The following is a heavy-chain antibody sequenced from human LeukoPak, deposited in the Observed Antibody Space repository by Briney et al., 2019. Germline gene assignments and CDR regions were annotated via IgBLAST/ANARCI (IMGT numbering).Heavy chain of an antibody. CDR2: IASDGSST. J-gene: IGHJ4*02. Sequence: GGSLRLSCAASGFTFSSYWMNWVRQAPGKGLMWVSRIASDGSSTTYADSVKGRFSISRDNAKNTLYLQMNRLRVEDTAVYYCARGRPHGNDYWGQGTLVTVSS. V-gene: IGHV3-74*01. CDR1: GFTFSSYW. D-gene: IGHD4-23*01. CDR3: ARGRPHGNDY.